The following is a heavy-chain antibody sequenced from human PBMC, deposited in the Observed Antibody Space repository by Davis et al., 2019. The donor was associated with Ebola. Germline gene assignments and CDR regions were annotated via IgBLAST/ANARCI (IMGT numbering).Heavy chain of an antibody. D-gene: IGHD3-22*01. CDR2: IYSGGST. Sequence: GESLKISCAASGFTVSSNYMSWVRQAPGKGLEWVSVIYSGGSTYYADSVKGRFTISRDNSKNTLYLQMNSLRAEDTAVYYCARRKGYYDSSGYYYGAFDIWGQGTTVTVSS. CDR1: GFTVSSNY. CDR3: ARRKGYYDSSGYYYGAFDI. V-gene: IGHV3-66*01. J-gene: IGHJ3*02.